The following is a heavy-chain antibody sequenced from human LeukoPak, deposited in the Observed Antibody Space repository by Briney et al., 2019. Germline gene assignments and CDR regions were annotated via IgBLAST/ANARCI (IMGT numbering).Heavy chain of an antibody. D-gene: IGHD5-18*01. V-gene: IGHV3-21*01. CDR2: ISSSSSYI. Sequence: SGGSLRLSCAASGFTFSSYSMNWVRQAPGKGLEWVSSISSSSSYIYYADSVKGRFTISRDNAKSSLYLQMNSLRAEDTAVYYCARAGYSMDTEYFQHWGQGTLVTVSS. CDR3: ARAGYSMDTEYFQH. J-gene: IGHJ1*01. CDR1: GFTFSSYS.